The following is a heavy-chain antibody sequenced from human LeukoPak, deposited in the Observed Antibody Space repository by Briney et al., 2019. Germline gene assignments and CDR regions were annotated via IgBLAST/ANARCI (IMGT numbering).Heavy chain of an antibody. CDR3: ARDREMVAATSYYYYYYGMDV. J-gene: IGHJ6*04. V-gene: IGHV3-21*01. D-gene: IGHD2-15*01. Sequence: LGGSLRLSCAASGFTFSSYSMNWVRQAPGKGLELVSSISSSSSYIYYADSVKGRFTISRDNAKNSLYLQMNSLRAEDTAVYYCARDREMVAATSYYYYYYGMDVWGKGTTVTVSS. CDR2: ISSSSSYI. CDR1: GFTFSSYS.